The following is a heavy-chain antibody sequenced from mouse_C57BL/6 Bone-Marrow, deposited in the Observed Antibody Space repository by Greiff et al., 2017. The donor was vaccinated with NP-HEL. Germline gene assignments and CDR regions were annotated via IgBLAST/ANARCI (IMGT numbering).Heavy chain of an antibody. CDR2: IYPGDGDP. D-gene: IGHD2-1*01. CDR3: ARSGYGNPRFAY. Sequence: QVQLQQSGAELVKPGASVKISCKASGYAFSSYWWNWVKKRPGKGLEGIGQIYPGDGDPTYNGKFKGKATLTADKSSSTAYMQLSSLTSEDSAVYFCARSGYGNPRFAYWGQGTLVTVSA. J-gene: IGHJ3*01. CDR1: GYAFSSYW. V-gene: IGHV1-80*01.